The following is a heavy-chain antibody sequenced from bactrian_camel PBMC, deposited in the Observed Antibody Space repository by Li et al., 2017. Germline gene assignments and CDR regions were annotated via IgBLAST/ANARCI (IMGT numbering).Heavy chain of an antibody. J-gene: IGHJ4*01. Sequence: VQLVESGGGSAQAGGSLKLSCTASGFTYSSRTMAWFRQAPGKQRDGVAAIYTGGGSPSYDPSVKGRFTVSQDGAKNTLYLQMNNLRPDDSAMYYCAAGRVVGGEAPGCSAAYWGQGTQVTVS. CDR3: AAGRVVGGEAPGCSAAY. CDR2: IYTGGGSP. V-gene: IGHV3S42*01. CDR1: GFTYSSRT. D-gene: IGHD2*01.